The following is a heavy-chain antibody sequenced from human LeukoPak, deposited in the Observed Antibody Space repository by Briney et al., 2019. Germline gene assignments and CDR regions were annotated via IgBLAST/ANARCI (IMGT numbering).Heavy chain of an antibody. CDR2: ISGDGATT. CDR3: AKKNLAAAGPNYFDY. D-gene: IGHD6-13*01. CDR1: GFTFSTYS. J-gene: IGHJ4*02. Sequence: PGGSLRLSCAASGFTFSTYSMNWVRQAPGKGLEWVSIISGDGATTDYADSVKGRFTISRDNSRNSLYPQMNSLRVEDTAVYYCAKKNLAAAGPNYFDYWGQGTLVTVSS. V-gene: IGHV3-23*01.